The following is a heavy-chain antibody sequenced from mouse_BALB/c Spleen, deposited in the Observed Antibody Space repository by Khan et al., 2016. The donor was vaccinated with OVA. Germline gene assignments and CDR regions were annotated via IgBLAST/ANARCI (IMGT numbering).Heavy chain of an antibody. CDR2: LWRGGST. J-gene: IGHJ3*01. CDR3: AKDREYAAGFAY. V-gene: IGHV2-5-1*01. Sequence: VQLKQSGPSLVPPSQSLSLTCTVSGFSLPSYGVHWVRQSPGKGMEWLGVLWRGGSTDYNAAFLSSLSITKDNSKSQVFFKMNSLQADDTAIYYWAKDREYAAGFAYWGQGTLVTVSA. D-gene: IGHD2-14*01. CDR1: GFSLPSYG.